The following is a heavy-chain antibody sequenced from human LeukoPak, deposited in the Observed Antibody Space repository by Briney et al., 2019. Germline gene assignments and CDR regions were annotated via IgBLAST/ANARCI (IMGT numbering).Heavy chain of an antibody. CDR3: ARGGGYSYGTFFDY. V-gene: IGHV3-21*01. CDR2: ITSSRYI. Sequence: GGSLRLSCAASGFNFRSYSMNWVRQAPGKGLEWVSSITSSRYIYDADSVKGRFIISRDNTKNSLCLQMDRLRAEDTAVYYCARGGGYSYGTFFDYWGQGSLVTVSA. CDR1: GFNFRSYS. J-gene: IGHJ4*02. D-gene: IGHD5-18*01.